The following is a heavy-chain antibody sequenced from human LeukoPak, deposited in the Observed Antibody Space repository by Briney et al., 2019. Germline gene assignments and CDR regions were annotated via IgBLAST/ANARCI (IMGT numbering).Heavy chain of an antibody. CDR2: IYTSGST. Sequence: PGGSLRLSCAASGFTFSGHNMNWVRQAPGKGLEWIGRIYTSGSTNYNPSLKSRVTISVDTSDNQFSLILSSVTAADTALYYCARNDFRRDPDAFDIWGQGTMVTVSS. D-gene: IGHD3-3*01. CDR3: ARNDFRRDPDAFDI. V-gene: IGHV4-4*08. J-gene: IGHJ3*02. CDR1: GFTFSGHN.